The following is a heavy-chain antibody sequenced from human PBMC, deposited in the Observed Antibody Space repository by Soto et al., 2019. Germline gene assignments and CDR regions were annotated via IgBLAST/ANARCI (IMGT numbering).Heavy chain of an antibody. J-gene: IGHJ6*02. CDR3: GKDVGDYVPYYYGVDV. CDR2: IAYDGNAK. D-gene: IGHD1-26*01. CDR1: GFTFKTHA. V-gene: IGHV3-30*18. Sequence: QVQLVESGGGVVQPGTSLRLSCAASGFTFKTHAMHWVRQAPGKGLEWMAVIAYDGNAKFYADSVKGRFTISRDNSKNSLYLQINTLRNEDTAVYYCGKDVGDYVPYYYGVDVWGQGTTVTVSS.